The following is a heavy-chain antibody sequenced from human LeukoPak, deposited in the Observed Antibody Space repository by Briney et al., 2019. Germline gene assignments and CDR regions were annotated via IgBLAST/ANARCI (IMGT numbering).Heavy chain of an antibody. V-gene: IGHV3-23*01. Sequence: PGGSLRLSCAASGFTFSSYAMSWVRQAPGKGLEWVSAISGSGGGTYYADSVKGRFTISRDNSKNTLYLQMNSLRAEDTAVYYCAKSRLVLGDIFDYWGQGALVTVSS. CDR1: GFTFSSYA. D-gene: IGHD6-19*01. J-gene: IGHJ4*02. CDR3: AKSRLVLGDIFDY. CDR2: ISGSGGGT.